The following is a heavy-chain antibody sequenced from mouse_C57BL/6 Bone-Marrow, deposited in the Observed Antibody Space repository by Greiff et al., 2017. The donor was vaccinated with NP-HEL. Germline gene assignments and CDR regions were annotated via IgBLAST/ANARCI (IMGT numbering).Heavy chain of an antibody. D-gene: IGHD3-2*02. J-gene: IGHJ4*01. V-gene: IGHV1-76*01. CDR3: ARGSAQARDYAMDY. CDR2: IYPGSGNT. CDR1: GYTFTDYY. Sequence: QVQLQQSGAELVRPGASVKLSCKASGYTFTDYYINWVKQRPGQGLEWIARIYPGSGNTYYNEKFKGKATLTAEKSSSTAYMQLSSLTSEDSAVYFCARGSAQARDYAMDYWGQGTSVTVSS.